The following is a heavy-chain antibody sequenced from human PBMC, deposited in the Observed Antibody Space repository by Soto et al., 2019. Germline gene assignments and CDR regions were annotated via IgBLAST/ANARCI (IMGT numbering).Heavy chain of an antibody. J-gene: IGHJ5*02. Sequence: EAQLVESGGGLVQPGGSLRVSCAVSGFTFSDYWMSWVRQAPGKGLEWVAKIKQDGSKKDYVDSVKGRFTISRDNANNSLYLHMYSLRVEDTAIYYCARGGRDAYDWFDPWGQGTLVTVSS. CDR1: GFTFSDYW. CDR2: IKQDGSKK. CDR3: ARGGRDAYDWFDP. D-gene: IGHD3-16*01. V-gene: IGHV3-7*01.